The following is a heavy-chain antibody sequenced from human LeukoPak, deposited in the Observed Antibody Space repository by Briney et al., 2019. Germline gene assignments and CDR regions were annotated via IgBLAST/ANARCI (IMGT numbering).Heavy chain of an antibody. CDR1: GGSFSGYY. CDR3: ARGHTAVTRHFDF. J-gene: IGHJ4*02. D-gene: IGHD4-17*01. Sequence: PSETLSLTCAVYGGSFSGYYWSWIRQPPGKGLEWIGEINHSGSTNYNPSLKSRVTISVDTSKNQFSLKLSSGTAADTAVYYCARGHTAVTRHFDFWGQGTLVTVSS. V-gene: IGHV4-34*01. CDR2: INHSGST.